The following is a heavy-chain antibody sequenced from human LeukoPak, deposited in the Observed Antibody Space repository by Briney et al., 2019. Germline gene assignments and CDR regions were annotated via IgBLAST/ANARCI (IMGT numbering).Heavy chain of an antibody. Sequence: ASVKVSCKASGYTFTGYYMHWVRQAPGQGLGWMGWINPNSGGTNYAQKFQGRVTMTRDTSISTAYMELSRLRSDDTAVYYCARRGYSSGWYSSYYYYMDVWGKGTTVTVSS. D-gene: IGHD6-19*01. CDR3: ARRGYSSGWYSSYYYYMDV. CDR1: GYTFTGYY. CDR2: INPNSGGT. J-gene: IGHJ6*03. V-gene: IGHV1-2*02.